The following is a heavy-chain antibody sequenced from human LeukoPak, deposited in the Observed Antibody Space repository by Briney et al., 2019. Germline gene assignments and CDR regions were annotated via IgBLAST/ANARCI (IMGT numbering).Heavy chain of an antibody. J-gene: IGHJ3*02. CDR3: ARTELPSDAFDI. CDR1: GYTFTSYA. Sequence: ASVKVSCKASGYTFTSYAMHWVRQAPGQRLEWMGWINAGNGNTKYSQKLQGRVTMTTDTSTSTAYMELRSLRSDDTAVYYCARTELPSDAFDIWGQGTMVTVSS. CDR2: INAGNGNT. D-gene: IGHD1-26*01. V-gene: IGHV1-3*01.